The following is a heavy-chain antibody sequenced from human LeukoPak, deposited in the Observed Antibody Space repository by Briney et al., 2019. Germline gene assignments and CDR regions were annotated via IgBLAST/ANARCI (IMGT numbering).Heavy chain of an antibody. CDR2: IRSKANSYAT. CDR3: TRQPPYYYDSSGFIDY. Sequence: GGSLRLSCAASGFTFNGSAMHWVRQASGKGLEWVGRIRSKANSYATAYAASVKGRFTISRDDSKNTAYLQMNSLKTEDTAVYYCTRQPPYYYDSSGFIDYWGQGTLVTVSS. J-gene: IGHJ4*02. CDR1: GFTFNGSA. V-gene: IGHV3-73*01. D-gene: IGHD3-22*01.